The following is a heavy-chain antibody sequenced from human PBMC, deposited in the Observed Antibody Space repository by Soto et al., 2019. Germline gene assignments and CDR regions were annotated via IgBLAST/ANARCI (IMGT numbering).Heavy chain of an antibody. CDR1: GYSFTSYW. Sequence: PGESLKISCKGSGYSFTSYWIGWVRQMPGKGLEWMGIIYPGDSDTRYSPSFQGQVTIPADKSISTAYLQWSSLKASDTAMYYCARPSDSSGIDYFDYWDQGTLVTVSS. CDR2: IYPGDSDT. J-gene: IGHJ4*02. V-gene: IGHV5-51*01. D-gene: IGHD3-22*01. CDR3: ARPSDSSGIDYFDY.